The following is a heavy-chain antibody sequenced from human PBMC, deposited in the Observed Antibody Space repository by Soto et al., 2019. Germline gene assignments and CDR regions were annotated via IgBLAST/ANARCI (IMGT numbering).Heavy chain of an antibody. D-gene: IGHD5-18*01. J-gene: IGHJ6*02. Sequence: EVQLLESGGGLVQPGGSLRLSCAASGFTFSSYAMSWVRQAPGKGLEWVSAISGSGGSTYYADSVKGRFTISRDNSKNTRYLQMNSLRAEDTAVYYCAKEGYSYGYSYYYYGMDVWGQGTTVTVSS. CDR1: GFTFSSYA. CDR3: AKEGYSYGYSYYYYGMDV. CDR2: ISGSGGST. V-gene: IGHV3-23*01.